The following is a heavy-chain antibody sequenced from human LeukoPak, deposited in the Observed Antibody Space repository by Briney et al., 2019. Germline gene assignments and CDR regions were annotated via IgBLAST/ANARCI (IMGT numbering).Heavy chain of an antibody. Sequence: PGGSLRLSCAASGFTFDDYGMSWVRQAPGKGLEWVSRINWNGGSTGYADSVKGRFTISRDNAKNSLYLQMNSLRAEDTALYYCVRFRGYSSSWYGPKAFDYWGQGTLVTVSS. J-gene: IGHJ4*02. CDR1: GFTFDDYG. D-gene: IGHD6-13*01. CDR2: INWNGGST. CDR3: VRFRGYSSSWYGPKAFDY. V-gene: IGHV3-20*04.